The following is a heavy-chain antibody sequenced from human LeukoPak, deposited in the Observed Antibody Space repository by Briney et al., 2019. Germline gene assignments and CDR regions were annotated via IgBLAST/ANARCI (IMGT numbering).Heavy chain of an antibody. Sequence: GGSLRLSCAASGFTFSSYWMHWVRQAPGKGLVWVSHIINDGSRTSYADSVKGRFTISRDNAKNTVYLQMNSLRAEDTAVYYCARSDGGFDYWGQRTLATVSA. D-gene: IGHD5-24*01. CDR3: ARSDGGFDY. CDR1: GFTFSSYW. CDR2: IINDGSRT. V-gene: IGHV3-74*01. J-gene: IGHJ4*02.